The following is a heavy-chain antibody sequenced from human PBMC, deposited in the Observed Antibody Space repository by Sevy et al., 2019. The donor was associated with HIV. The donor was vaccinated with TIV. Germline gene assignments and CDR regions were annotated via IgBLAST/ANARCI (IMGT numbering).Heavy chain of an antibody. J-gene: IGHJ6*02. V-gene: IGHV3-15*01. D-gene: IGHD3-3*01. CDR2: IKSKTDGGTA. Sequence: GGSLRFSCAASGFTFNYAWMSWVRQAPGKGLEWVGRIKSKTDGGTADYAAHVKGRFTISRDDSENTLYLQMNSLKTEDTAVYYCASVVKNDFWDGHVNYYGLDVWGQGTTVTVSS. CDR1: GFTFNYAW. CDR3: ASVVKNDFWDGHVNYYGLDV.